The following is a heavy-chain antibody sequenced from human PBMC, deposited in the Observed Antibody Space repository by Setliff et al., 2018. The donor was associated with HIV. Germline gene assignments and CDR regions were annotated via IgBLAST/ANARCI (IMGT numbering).Heavy chain of an antibody. CDR3: ACDRRAYTLHYYYSYMDF. J-gene: IGHJ6*03. V-gene: IGHV1-18*01. CDR1: GYTFTSYG. D-gene: IGHD1-20*01. CDR2: ISAYNGNT. Sequence: ASVKVSCKASGYTFTSYGISWVRQAPGQGREWMGWISAYNGNTNYAQKLQGRVTMTTDTSTSTAYMELRSLRSDDTAVYYCACDRRAYTLHYYYSYMDFWGKGTTVTVSS.